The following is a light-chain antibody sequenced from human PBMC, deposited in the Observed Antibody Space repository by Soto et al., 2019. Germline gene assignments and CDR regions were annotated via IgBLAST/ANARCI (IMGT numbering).Light chain of an antibody. CDR1: SSVFVGYNY. Sequence: QSVLTQPASASGFPGRSVTISCAGTSSVFVGYNYVSCSKQYPGKVPKLIIFVVLDRPSGFLDRSSGPRSGNTAFLPVFGLQAEDEADYYCLSYADTAYVFGTGTKVTVL. J-gene: IGLJ1*01. CDR2: VVL. V-gene: IGLV2-8*01. CDR3: LSYADTAYV.